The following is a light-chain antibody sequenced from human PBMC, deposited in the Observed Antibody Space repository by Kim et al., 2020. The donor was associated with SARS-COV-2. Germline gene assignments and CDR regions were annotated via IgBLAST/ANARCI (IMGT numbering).Light chain of an antibody. CDR1: GVGGGG. CDR3: QVWDSSSDHWV. Sequence: SYELTQPPSVSVGRGERARVAGGGSGVGGGGGGGGGGGGGEAPVLVIYYDSDRPSGIPERFSGSNSGNTATLTISRVEAGDEADYYCQVWDSSSDHWVFGGGTQLTVL. V-gene: IGLV3-21*04. CDR2: YDS. J-gene: IGLJ3*02.